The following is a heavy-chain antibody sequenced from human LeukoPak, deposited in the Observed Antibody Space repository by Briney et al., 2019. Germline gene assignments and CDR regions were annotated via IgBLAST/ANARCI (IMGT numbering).Heavy chain of an antibody. CDR3: ARAVDVADY. V-gene: IGHV3-7*01. CDR1: GFIFTDHW. D-gene: IGHD3-16*01. Sequence: GGSLRLTCVASGFIFTDHWMSWVRQAPGKGLDWVANIKEDESAKFYADSARGRFTISRDNAKNPVYLEMNNLRVEDTAVYYCARAVDVADYWGRGTLVTVSS. J-gene: IGHJ4*02. CDR2: IKEDESAK.